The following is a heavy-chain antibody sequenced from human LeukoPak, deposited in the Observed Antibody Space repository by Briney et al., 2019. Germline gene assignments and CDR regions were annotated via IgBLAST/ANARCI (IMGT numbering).Heavy chain of an antibody. D-gene: IGHD2-8*01. Sequence: TSETLSLTCTVSGGSISSGGYYWSWIRQHPGKGLEWIGYIYYSGSTYYNPSLKSRVTISVDTSKNQFSLKLSSVTAVDTAVYYCARQTSSWGNGVQYYFDYWGQGTLVTVSS. V-gene: IGHV4-31*03. CDR3: ARQTSSWGNGVQYYFDY. CDR1: GGSISSGGYY. J-gene: IGHJ4*02. CDR2: IYYSGST.